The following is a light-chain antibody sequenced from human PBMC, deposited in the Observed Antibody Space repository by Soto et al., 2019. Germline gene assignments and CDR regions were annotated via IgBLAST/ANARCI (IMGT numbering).Light chain of an antibody. J-gene: IGLJ2*01. CDR2: LNSDGSH. V-gene: IGLV4-69*01. CDR3: QTWGTGIWV. CDR1: SGHSSYA. Sequence: QSVLTQSPSASASLGASVKLTCTLSSGHSSYAIAWHQQQPEKGPRYLMKLNSDGSHSKGDGIPDRFSGSSSGAERYLTISSLQSEDEADYYCQTWGTGIWVFGGGTKVIVL.